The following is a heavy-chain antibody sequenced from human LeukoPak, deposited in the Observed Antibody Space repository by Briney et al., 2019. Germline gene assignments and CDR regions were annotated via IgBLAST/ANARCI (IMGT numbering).Heavy chain of an antibody. V-gene: IGHV3-53*01. CDR1: GFTVSSNY. J-gene: IGHJ4*02. Sequence: GGSLRLSCAASGFTVSSNYMSWVRQAPGKGLEWVSVIYSGGSTYYADSVKGRFTISRDNSKNTLYLQMNSLRDEDTAVYYCARDPTAAPLTFDYWGQGTLVTVSS. D-gene: IGHD2-2*01. CDR2: IYSGGST. CDR3: ARDPTAAPLTFDY.